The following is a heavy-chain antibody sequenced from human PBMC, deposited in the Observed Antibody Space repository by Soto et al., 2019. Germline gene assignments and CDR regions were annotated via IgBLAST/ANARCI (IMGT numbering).Heavy chain of an antibody. J-gene: IGHJ6*03. Sequence: SETLSLTCTVSGGSISSYYWSWIRQPPGKGLEWIGYIYYSGSTNYNPSLKSRVTISVDTSKNQFSLKLSSVTAADTAVYYCARGINAGTTQSYYYYYYMDVWGKGTTVTVSS. V-gene: IGHV4-59*01. CDR2: IYYSGST. CDR1: GGSISSYY. CDR3: ARGINAGTTQSYYYYYYMDV. D-gene: IGHD1-1*01.